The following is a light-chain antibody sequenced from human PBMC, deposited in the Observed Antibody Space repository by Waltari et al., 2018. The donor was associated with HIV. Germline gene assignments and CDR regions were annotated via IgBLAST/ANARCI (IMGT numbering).Light chain of an antibody. V-gene: IGLV2-8*01. CDR1: SSDVGGYQY. CDR3: SAYAGSNNLVL. Sequence: QSALTQPPSASGSLGPSVTIACTGTSSDVGGYQYVPWYQQYPGEAPKLIIYDVNKRPSGVPDRFSGSKSGNTASLTVSGLQGEDEAQYYCSAYAGSNNLVLFGGGTKLTVL. J-gene: IGLJ2*01. CDR2: DVN.